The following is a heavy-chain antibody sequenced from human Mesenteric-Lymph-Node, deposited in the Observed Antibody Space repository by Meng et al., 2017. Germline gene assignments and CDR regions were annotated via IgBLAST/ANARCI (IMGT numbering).Heavy chain of an antibody. CDR2: IYYTGTT. J-gene: IGHJ5*02. D-gene: IGHD3-9*01. V-gene: IGHV4-38-2*02. Sequence: SETLSLTCTVSGYSISSGYCWGWMRQPPGKGLEWIGSIYYTGTTYYNPSLQSRVTISMDTSKNQFSLKLTSVTAANTAVYYCARQPTGYPNWFDPWGQGTLVTVSS. CDR1: GYSISSGYC. CDR3: ARQPTGYPNWFDP.